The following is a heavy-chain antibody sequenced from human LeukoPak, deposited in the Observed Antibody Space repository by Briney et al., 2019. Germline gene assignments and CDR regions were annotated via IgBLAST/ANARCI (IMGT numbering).Heavy chain of an antibody. CDR3: AREYLDRHDSSGYHSAEYFQF. Sequence: GGSLRLSCAASGFNFNDYAMNWVRQAPGKGLEWVSYISARSSATYYADSVKDRFTISRDNARNSLYLQMNSLRDEDTAIYYCAREYLDRHDSSGYHSAEYFQFWGQGTLVIVSS. J-gene: IGHJ1*01. CDR2: ISARSSAT. CDR1: GFNFNDYA. V-gene: IGHV3-48*02. D-gene: IGHD3-22*01.